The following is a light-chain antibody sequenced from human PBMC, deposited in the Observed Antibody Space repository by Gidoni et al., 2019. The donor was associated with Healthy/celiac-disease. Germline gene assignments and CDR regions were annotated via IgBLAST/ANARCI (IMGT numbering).Light chain of an antibody. V-gene: IGKV2-28*01. CDR1: QSLLHSNGYNY. J-gene: IGKJ1*01. Sequence: DLVMTQSPLSLPVTPGEPASIACRSSQSLLHSNGYNYLDWYLQKPGHPPQLLIYLGSNRASGVPDRFSGSGSGTDFTLKISRVEAEDVGAYYCKQALQTPSTFGQGTKVEIK. CDR2: LGS. CDR3: KQALQTPST.